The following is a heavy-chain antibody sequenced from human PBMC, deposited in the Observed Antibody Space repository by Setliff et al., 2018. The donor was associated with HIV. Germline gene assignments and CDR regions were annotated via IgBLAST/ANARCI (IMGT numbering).Heavy chain of an antibody. D-gene: IGHD1-7*01. Sequence: ASVKVSCKASGYTFTNYGISWVRQAPGQGLEWMGWISAYNGNTNYAQKLQGRVTMTRDTSTSTAYMELRSLRSDDTAVYYCARVWEWNYDLGYWGQGTLVTVSS. V-gene: IGHV1-18*01. J-gene: IGHJ4*02. CDR1: GYTFTNYG. CDR2: ISAYNGNT. CDR3: ARVWEWNYDLGY.